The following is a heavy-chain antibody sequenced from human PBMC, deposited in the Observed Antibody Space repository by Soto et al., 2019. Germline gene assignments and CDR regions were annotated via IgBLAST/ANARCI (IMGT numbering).Heavy chain of an antibody. V-gene: IGHV1-2*04. Sequence: GASVKVSCKASGYTFTGYYMHWVRQAPGQGLEWMGWINPNSGGTNYAQKFQGWVTMTRDTSISTAYMELSRLRSDDTAVYYCAREYPFIAVAGGYYGMDVWGQGTTVTVSS. CDR2: INPNSGGT. D-gene: IGHD6-19*01. CDR1: GYTFTGYY. J-gene: IGHJ6*02. CDR3: AREYPFIAVAGGYYGMDV.